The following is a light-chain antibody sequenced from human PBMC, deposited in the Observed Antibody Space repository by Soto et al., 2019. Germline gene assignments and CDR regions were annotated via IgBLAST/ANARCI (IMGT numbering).Light chain of an antibody. CDR2: EAS. Sequence: DIQMTHSPSTLSASVGDRVTITCRASQSISRCLAWYQQKPGKAPKLLIYEASSLESGVPSSFSGSASGTEFSLTISSLQPDDFASYYCQQYYSYPYTFGQGTKLEIK. CDR1: QSISRC. J-gene: IGKJ2*01. CDR3: QQYYSYPYT. V-gene: IGKV1-5*03.